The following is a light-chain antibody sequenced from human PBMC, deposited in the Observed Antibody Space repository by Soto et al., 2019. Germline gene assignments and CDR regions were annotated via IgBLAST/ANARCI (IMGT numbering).Light chain of an antibody. V-gene: IGLV2-11*01. Sequence: QSALSQPRSVSGSPRQSVTISCTGTSSDVGGYNYVSWYQQHPGKAPKLTIYDVTKRPSGVPDRFSGSKSGNTASLTISGLQAEDEADYYCCSYAGSYTWVFGGGTQLTVL. CDR1: SSDVGGYNY. CDR3: CSYAGSYTWV. J-gene: IGLJ3*02. CDR2: DVT.